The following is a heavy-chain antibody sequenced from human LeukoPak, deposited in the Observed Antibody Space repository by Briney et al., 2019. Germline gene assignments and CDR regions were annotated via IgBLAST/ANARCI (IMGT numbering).Heavy chain of an antibody. D-gene: IGHD3-3*01. J-gene: IGHJ5*02. CDR2: IYFSGST. Sequence: SETLSLTCSVSGYSITNYYWSWVRQPPGKGLEWIGYIYFSGSTKYNPSLKSRVTISVDTSKNQFSLKLSSVTAADTAVYYCARGRLLEWFDNWGQGTLVSVSS. CDR1: GYSITNYY. V-gene: IGHV4-59*01. CDR3: ARGRLLEWFDN.